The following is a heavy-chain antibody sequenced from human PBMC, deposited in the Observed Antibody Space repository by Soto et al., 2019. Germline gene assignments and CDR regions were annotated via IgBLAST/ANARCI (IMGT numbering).Heavy chain of an antibody. CDR3: ARVRLGDLYIKCFDL. D-gene: IGHD3-16*01. CDR2: IRNKANSYVT. CDR1: GFTFSDHY. Sequence: EVQLVESGGGLVQPGGSLRLSCAASGFTFSDHYLDWVRQAPGKGLEWVGRIRNKANSYVTEYAASVKGRFTISRDDSKTSLYLQMHSLTTEATALYYCARVRLGDLYIKCFDLWGRGTLVTVSS. J-gene: IGHJ2*01. V-gene: IGHV3-72*01.